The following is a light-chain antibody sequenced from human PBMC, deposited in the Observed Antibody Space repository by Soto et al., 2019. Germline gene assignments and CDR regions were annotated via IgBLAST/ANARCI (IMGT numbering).Light chain of an antibody. CDR2: GAS. V-gene: IGKV3-15*01. CDR3: QQYDNWPPIT. J-gene: IGKJ5*01. CDR1: QSVSSA. Sequence: EIVLTQSPATLSVSPGERATLSCRASQSVSSALAWYQQKPGQAPRLLIYGASSRVTGIPARFSGSGSGTEFTLTISSLQSEDFAVYYCQQYDNWPPITFGQGTRQEIK.